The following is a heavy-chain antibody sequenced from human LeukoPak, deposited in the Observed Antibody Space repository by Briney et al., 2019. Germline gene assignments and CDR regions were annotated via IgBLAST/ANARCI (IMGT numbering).Heavy chain of an antibody. J-gene: IGHJ6*03. V-gene: IGHV4-4*07. CDR3: ARAGLRGGYYYYYMDV. Sequence: PSETLSITCTVSAGSISSYYWSWIRHPAGRGLEGMVRIFSSGSSNTNPSLSFRVTVSVDTSKTQCSLKLSSVTAANTAVYYCARAGLRGGYYYYYMDVWSKGTTVTVSS. CDR2: IFSSGSS. D-gene: IGHD2-15*01. CDR1: AGSISSYY.